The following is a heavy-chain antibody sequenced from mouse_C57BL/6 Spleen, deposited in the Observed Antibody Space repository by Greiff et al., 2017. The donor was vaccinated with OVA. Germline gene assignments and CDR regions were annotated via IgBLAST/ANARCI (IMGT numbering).Heavy chain of an antibody. CDR2: IDPETGGT. V-gene: IGHV1-15*01. CDR1: GYTFTDYE. Sequence: QVQLQQSGAELVRPGASVTLSCKASGYTFTDYEMHWVKQTPVHGLEWIGAIDPETGGTAYNQKFKGKAILTADKSSSTAYMELRSLTSEDSAVYYCTRYSNYSYYFDYWGQGTTLTVSS. CDR3: TRYSNYSYYFDY. D-gene: IGHD2-5*01. J-gene: IGHJ2*01.